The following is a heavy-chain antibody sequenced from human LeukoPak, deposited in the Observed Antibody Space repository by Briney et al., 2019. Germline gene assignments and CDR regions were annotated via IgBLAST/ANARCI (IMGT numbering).Heavy chain of an antibody. J-gene: IGHJ4*02. CDR2: INTNTGNP. D-gene: IGHD6-13*01. CDR3: ARGPRFQSSSRGTFDD. Sequence: GASVKVSCKASGGTFSSYAISWVRQAPGQGLEWMGWINTNTGNPTYAQGFTGRFVFSLDTSVSTAYLQISSLKAEDTAVYYCARGPRFQSSSRGTFDDWGQGTLVTVSS. V-gene: IGHV7-4-1*02. CDR1: GGTFSSYA.